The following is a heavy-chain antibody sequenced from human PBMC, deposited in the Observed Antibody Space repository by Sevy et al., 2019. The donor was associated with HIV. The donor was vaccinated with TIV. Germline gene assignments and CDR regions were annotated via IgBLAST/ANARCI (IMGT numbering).Heavy chain of an antibody. CDR1: GFTFSSYS. Sequence: GGSLRLSCAASGFTFSSYSMNWVRQAPGKGLEWVSYISSSSSTIYYADSVKGRFTISRENAKNSLYLQMNSLRDEDRAGYYCARRVISGYDSSGYYYGGAFDIWGQGTMVTVSS. D-gene: IGHD3-22*01. CDR3: ARRVISGYDSSGYYYGGAFDI. CDR2: ISSSSSTI. J-gene: IGHJ3*02. V-gene: IGHV3-48*02.